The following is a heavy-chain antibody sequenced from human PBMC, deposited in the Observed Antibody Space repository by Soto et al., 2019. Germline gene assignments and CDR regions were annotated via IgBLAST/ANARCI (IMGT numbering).Heavy chain of an antibody. J-gene: IGHJ6*03. V-gene: IGHV1-2*04. Sequence: ASVKVSCKASGYTFTGYYMHWVRQAPGQGLEWMGWINPNSGGTNYAQKFQGWVTMTRDTSISTAYMELSRLRSDDTAVYYCARGFRVDTAMVRAYYYYYYMDVWGKGTTVTVSS. CDR2: INPNSGGT. CDR1: GYTFTGYY. D-gene: IGHD5-18*01. CDR3: ARGFRVDTAMVRAYYYYYYMDV.